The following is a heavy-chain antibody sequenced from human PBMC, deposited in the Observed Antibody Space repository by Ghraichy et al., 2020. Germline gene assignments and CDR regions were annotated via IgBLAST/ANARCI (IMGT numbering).Heavy chain of an antibody. CDR1: GDSVSSNSAA. J-gene: IGHJ4*02. CDR3: ARDLYGSGSYGD. Sequence: SQTLSLTCAISGDSVSSNSAAWNWIRPSPSRGLEWLGRTYYRSKWFNDYVVSVKRRITINPDTAKNQFSRQLNSVTPEDTAVYYCARDLYGSGSYGDWGQGTLVTVSS. D-gene: IGHD3-10*01. CDR2: TYYRSKWFN. V-gene: IGHV6-1*01.